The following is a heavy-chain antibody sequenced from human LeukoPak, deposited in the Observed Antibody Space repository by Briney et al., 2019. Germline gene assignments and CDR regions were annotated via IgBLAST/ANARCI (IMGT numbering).Heavy chain of an antibody. CDR2: ISGSGGTT. Sequence: GGSLRLSCATSGFTFSNYAVSWVRQAPGKGLEWVSSISGSGGTTYYADSVKGRFTISRDNSKNTLYLQMNNLGAEDTAVYYCAKVTSAGSCYQSDYWGQGTLVTVSS. D-gene: IGHD2-15*01. V-gene: IGHV3-23*01. CDR1: GFTFSNYA. CDR3: AKVTSAGSCYQSDY. J-gene: IGHJ4*02.